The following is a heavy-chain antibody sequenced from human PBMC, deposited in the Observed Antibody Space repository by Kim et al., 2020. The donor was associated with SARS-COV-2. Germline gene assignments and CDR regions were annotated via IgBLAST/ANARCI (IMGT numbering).Heavy chain of an antibody. D-gene: IGHD2-2*01. CDR1: GYTFTGYY. J-gene: IGHJ4*02. Sequence: ASVKVSCKASGYTFTGYYMHWVRQAPGQGLEWMGWINPNSGGTNYAQKFQGRVTMTRDTSISTAYMELSRLRSDDTAVYYCARVVFEVVPAAIYYFDYWGQGTLVTVSS. CDR2: INPNSGGT. CDR3: ARVVFEVVPAAIYYFDY. V-gene: IGHV1-2*02.